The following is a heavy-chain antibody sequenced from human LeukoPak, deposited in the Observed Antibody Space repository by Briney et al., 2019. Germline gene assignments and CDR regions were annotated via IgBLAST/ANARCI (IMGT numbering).Heavy chain of an antibody. Sequence: GGSLRLSCAASGFTFSTYSMNWVRQAPGKGMEWVSSISSSGSNIYYADSVKGRFTISRDNAKNSLYLQMNSLRAEDTAVYYCARDSYYYDSSGPQGWGQGTLVTVSS. CDR3: ARDSYYYDSSGPQG. CDR2: ISSSGSNI. V-gene: IGHV3-21*01. CDR1: GFTFSTYS. J-gene: IGHJ4*02. D-gene: IGHD3-22*01.